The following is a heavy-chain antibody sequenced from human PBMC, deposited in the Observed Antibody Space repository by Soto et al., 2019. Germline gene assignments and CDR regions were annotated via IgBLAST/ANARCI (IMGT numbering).Heavy chain of an antibody. J-gene: IGHJ4*02. CDR1: GGTFSNYA. D-gene: IGHD5-12*01. V-gene: IGHV1-69*13. CDR3: ARANGYKDYYFDY. Sequence: ASAKVSCKASGGTFSNYAISWVRQAPGQGLEWMGGIIPIFGTANYAQKFQGRVTITADESTSTAYMELSSLRSEDTAVYYCARANGYKDYYFDYWGQGTLVTVSS. CDR2: IIPIFGTA.